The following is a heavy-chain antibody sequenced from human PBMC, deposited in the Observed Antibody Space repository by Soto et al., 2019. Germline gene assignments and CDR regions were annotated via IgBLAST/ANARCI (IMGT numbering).Heavy chain of an antibody. CDR3: AREGVISDDAFDI. D-gene: IGHD6-13*01. J-gene: IGHJ3*02. CDR1: GGTFSSYA. CDR2: IIPIFGTA. V-gene: IGHV1-69*13. Sequence: ASVKVSCKASGGTFSSYAISWVRQAPGQGLEWMGGIIPIFGTANYAQKFQGRVTITADESTSTAYMELSSLRSEDTAVYYCAREGVISDDAFDIWGQGTMVTVSS.